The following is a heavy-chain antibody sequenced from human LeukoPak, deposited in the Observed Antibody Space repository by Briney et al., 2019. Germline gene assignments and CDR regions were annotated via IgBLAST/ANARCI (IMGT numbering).Heavy chain of an antibody. J-gene: IGHJ3*02. CDR1: GGSISSSSYY. CDR2: IYYSGST. Sequence: SETLSLTCTVSGGSISSSSYYWGWIRQPPGKGLEWIGSIYYSGSTYYNPSLKSRVTISVDTSKNQFSLKLSSVTAADTAVYYCARCTRAVWGIAVAGTDAFDIWGQGTMVTVSS. CDR3: ARCTRAVWGIAVAGTDAFDI. V-gene: IGHV4-39*01. D-gene: IGHD6-19*01.